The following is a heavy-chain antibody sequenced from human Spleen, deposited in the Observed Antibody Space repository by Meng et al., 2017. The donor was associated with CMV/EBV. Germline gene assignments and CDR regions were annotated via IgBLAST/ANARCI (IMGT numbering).Heavy chain of an antibody. V-gene: IGHV1-69*05. J-gene: IGHJ4*02. CDR1: GGSFSNSA. CDR2: IIPMYATA. D-gene: IGHD3-10*01. CDR3: ARASYYGSGSYYHFDS. Sequence: GGSFSNSAVSWLRPAPGEGLEWMGGIIPMYATATYAQRFQGRVTITTDESTSTAYMEVSSLRSEDTAVYYCARASYYGSGSYYHFDSWGQGTLVTVSS.